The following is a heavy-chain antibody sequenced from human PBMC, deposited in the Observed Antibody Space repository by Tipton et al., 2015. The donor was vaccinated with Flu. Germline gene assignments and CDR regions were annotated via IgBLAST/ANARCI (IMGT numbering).Heavy chain of an antibody. CDR1: GDSICIIIYY. CDR2: IYYSGTT. CDR3: ARDLWNDRRAYFYYGVDV. D-gene: IGHD1-1*01. Sequence: TLSLTCTVSGDSICIIIYYWGWVRQPPGKGLEWIGSIYYSGTTYYNPSLKSRVTISVDSSTNAFSLTLASLTAADTAVYYCARDLWNDRRAYFYYGVDVWGEATTVTVSS. V-gene: IGHV4-39*07. J-gene: IGHJ6*04.